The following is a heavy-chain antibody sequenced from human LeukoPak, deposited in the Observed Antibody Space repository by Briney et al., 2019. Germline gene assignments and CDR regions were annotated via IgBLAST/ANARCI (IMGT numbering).Heavy chain of an antibody. CDR1: GFTFSSYA. V-gene: IGHV3-23*01. Sequence: LAGGSLRLSCAASGFTFSSYAMRWVRQAPGKGLEWVSAISGSGGSTYYADSVKGRSTISRDNSKNTLYLQMNSLRAEDTAVYYCAKGKQQLVHYFDYWGQGTLVTVSS. D-gene: IGHD6-13*01. CDR2: ISGSGGST. CDR3: AKGKQQLVHYFDY. J-gene: IGHJ4*02.